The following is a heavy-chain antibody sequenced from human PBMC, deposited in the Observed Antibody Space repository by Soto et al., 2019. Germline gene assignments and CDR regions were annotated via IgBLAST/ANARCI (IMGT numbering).Heavy chain of an antibody. J-gene: IGHJ5*02. CDR1: GGSISSSNW. V-gene: IGHV4-4*02. CDR3: ARAVYCSSTSCYKDSNWFDP. CDR2: IYHSGST. D-gene: IGHD2-2*02. Sequence: PSETLSLTCAVSGGSISSSNWWSWVRQPPGRGRDWIGEIYHSGSTNYNPSLKSRVTISVDKSKNQFSLKLSSVTAADTAVYYCARAVYCSSTSCYKDSNWFDPWGQGTLVTVSS.